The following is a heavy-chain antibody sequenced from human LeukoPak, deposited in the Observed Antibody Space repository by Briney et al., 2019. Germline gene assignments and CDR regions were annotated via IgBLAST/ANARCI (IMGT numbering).Heavy chain of an antibody. V-gene: IGHV3-7*03. D-gene: IGHD4-11*01. CDR3: AKGRSYSKSSLDY. CDR1: GFIFNSYW. Sequence: GGSLRLSCAASGFIFNSYWMSWVRQAPGKGLEWVASIKQDGSEKYYADSVKGRFTISRDNAKNSLYLQMNSLRAEDMALYYCAKGRSYSKSSLDYWGQGTLVTVSS. CDR2: IKQDGSEK. J-gene: IGHJ4*02.